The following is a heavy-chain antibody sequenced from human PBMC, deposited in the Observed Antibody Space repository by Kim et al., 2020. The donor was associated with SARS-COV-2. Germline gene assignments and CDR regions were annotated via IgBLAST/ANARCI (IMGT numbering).Heavy chain of an antibody. D-gene: IGHD3-10*01. CDR2: INHSGST. J-gene: IGHJ6*02. CDR1: GGSFSGYY. V-gene: IGHV4-34*01. CDR3: ARDCGSGSYMYYYYGMDV. Sequence: SETLSLTCAVYGGSFSGYYWSWIRQPPGKGLEWIGEINHSGSTNYNPSLKSRVTISVDTSKNQFSLKLSSVTAADTAVYYCARDCGSGSYMYYYYGMDVWGQGTTATVSS.